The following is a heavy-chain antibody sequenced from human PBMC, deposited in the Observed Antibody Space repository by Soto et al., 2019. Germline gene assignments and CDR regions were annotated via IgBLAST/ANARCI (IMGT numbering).Heavy chain of an antibody. J-gene: IGHJ4*02. CDR2: IYYSGST. CDR3: ARHRAVAVGYYFDY. V-gene: IGHV4-39*01. Sequence: QLQLQESGPGLVKPSETLSLTCTVSGGSISSSSYYWGWIRQPPGKGLEWIGSIYYSGSTYYNPSLKSRVTISVDTSKNQCSLKLSSVTAADTAVYYCARHRAVAVGYYFDYWGQGTLVTVSS. CDR1: GGSISSSSYY. D-gene: IGHD6-19*01.